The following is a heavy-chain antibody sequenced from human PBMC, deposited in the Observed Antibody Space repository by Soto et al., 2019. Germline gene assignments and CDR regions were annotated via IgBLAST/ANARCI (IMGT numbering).Heavy chain of an antibody. J-gene: IGHJ1*01. V-gene: IGHV3-23*01. CDR1: GFTFSTYA. CDR2: ISGGGGTT. CDR3: AKDQAGAGTISRYFQD. D-gene: IGHD6-13*01. Sequence: EVQLLESGGGLVQPEGSLRLSCAASGFTFSTYAMSWVRQAPGKGLEWVSGISGGGGTTYYADSVKGRFTISRDNSKKTVYLQVNSLRAEDTAVYYCAKDQAGAGTISRYFQDWGQGTLVTVSS.